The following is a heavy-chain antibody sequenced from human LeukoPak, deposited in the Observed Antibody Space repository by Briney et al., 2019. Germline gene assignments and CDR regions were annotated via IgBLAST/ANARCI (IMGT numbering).Heavy chain of an antibody. V-gene: IGHV3-7*01. CDR1: GFTFSSYW. J-gene: IGHJ5*02. CDR3: ARGRGLTIFGAISWFDP. CDR2: IKQDGSEK. D-gene: IGHD3-3*01. Sequence: GGSLRLSCAASGFTFSSYWMSWVRQAPGKGLEWVANIKQDGSEKYYVDSVKGRFTISRDNAKNSLYLLMNSLRAEDTAVYYCARGRGLTIFGAISWFDPWGQGTLVTVSS.